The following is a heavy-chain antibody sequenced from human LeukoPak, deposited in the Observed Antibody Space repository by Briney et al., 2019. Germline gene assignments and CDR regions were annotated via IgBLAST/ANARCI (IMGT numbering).Heavy chain of an antibody. V-gene: IGHV1-2*02. D-gene: IGHD5-12*01. J-gene: IGHJ4*02. CDR1: GYTFTSYY. CDR3: ARGGYSGYADYINY. CDR2: INPNSGGT. Sequence: ASVKVSCKASGYTFTSYYMHWVRQAPGQGLEWMGWINPNSGGTNYAQKFQGRVTMTRDTSISTAYMELSRLRSEDTAGYYCARGGYSGYADYINYLGQGTPVTAAS.